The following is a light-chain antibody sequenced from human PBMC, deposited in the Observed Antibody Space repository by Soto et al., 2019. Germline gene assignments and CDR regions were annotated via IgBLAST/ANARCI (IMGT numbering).Light chain of an antibody. CDR3: QRNDGY. Sequence: DTPMTQSPSTLSASVGDRVAITCRASQSISTWLAWYQQKPGKAPKLLIHDASNLESGVPSRFSGTGSGTEFTLTISSLQPEDSATYYCQRNDGYFGGGTNVEIK. J-gene: IGKJ4*01. V-gene: IGKV1-5*01. CDR1: QSISTW. CDR2: DAS.